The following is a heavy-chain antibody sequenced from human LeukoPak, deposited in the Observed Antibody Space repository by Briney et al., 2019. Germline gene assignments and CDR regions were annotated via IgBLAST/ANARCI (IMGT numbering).Heavy chain of an antibody. D-gene: IGHD6-13*01. J-gene: IGHJ4*02. CDR2: VSSNGGAT. CDR1: GFTFSSCA. V-gene: IGHV3-64*01. CDR3: AREGAAASVDY. Sequence: GGSLRLSCAASGFTFSSCAMHWVRQAPGKGLEYVSAVSSNGGATYYANSVKGRFTISRDNSKNTLYLQMGSLRAEDMAVYYCAREGAAASVDYWGQGTLVTVSS.